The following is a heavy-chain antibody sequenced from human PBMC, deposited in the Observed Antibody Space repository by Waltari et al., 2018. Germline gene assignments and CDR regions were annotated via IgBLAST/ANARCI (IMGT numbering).Heavy chain of an antibody. CDR2: IHADGSAT. CDR1: GFTFSSFG. J-gene: IGHJ4*02. CDR3: ARGGHFDWLPTDY. D-gene: IGHD3-9*01. Sequence: EVQLVESGGGLVQPGGSLRLSCEASGFTFSSFGMLWVRQAPGKGLVWVYRIHADGSATTYADCVMGRFTISRDNAKNTVFLQMNSLRAEDTAVYYCARGGHFDWLPTDYWGQGTLVTVSS. V-gene: IGHV3-74*01.